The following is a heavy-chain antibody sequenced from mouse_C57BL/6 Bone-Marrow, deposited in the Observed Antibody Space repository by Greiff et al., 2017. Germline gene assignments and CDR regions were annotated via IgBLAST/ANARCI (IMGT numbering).Heavy chain of an antibody. V-gene: IGHV1-9*01. D-gene: IGHD1-1*01. J-gene: IGHJ1*03. CDR3: ARERVVIADWYVEV. Sequence: VQLQQSGAELMKPGASVKLSCKATGYTFTGYWIEWVKQRPGHGLEWIGEILPGSGSTNYNEKFKSKATFTADTSSNTAYMQLSSLTTEDSSIYYCARERVVIADWYVEVWGTGTTVTVAS. CDR2: ILPGSGST. CDR1: GYTFTGYW.